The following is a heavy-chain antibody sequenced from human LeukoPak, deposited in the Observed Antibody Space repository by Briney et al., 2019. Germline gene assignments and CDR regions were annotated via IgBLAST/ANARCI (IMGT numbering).Heavy chain of an antibody. D-gene: IGHD7-27*01. Sequence: PGGSLRLSCAGSGFNFNNYAMHWVRQAPGKGLEWLSGISWNSGTRGYADSVKGRFTISRDNAKNSLYLQMNSLRPDDTAFYYCAKATGAWYFDLWGRGTLVTVSS. V-gene: IGHV3-9*01. CDR1: GFNFNNYA. J-gene: IGHJ2*01. CDR2: ISWNSGTR. CDR3: AKATGAWYFDL.